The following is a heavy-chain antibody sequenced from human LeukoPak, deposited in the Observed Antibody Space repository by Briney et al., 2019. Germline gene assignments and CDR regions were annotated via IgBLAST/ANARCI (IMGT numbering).Heavy chain of an antibody. CDR3: AKGPMVITNNWFDP. Sequence: GGSLRLSCAASGFIFSNSPMVWVRQPPGKGLQWVSTVSGSGGTTYYVDSVKGRFTISRDNSKNTLYLQMNSLRAEDTAVYYCAKGPMVITNNWFDPWGQGTQVTVSS. V-gene: IGHV3-23*01. CDR1: GFIFSNSP. D-gene: IGHD3-22*01. J-gene: IGHJ5*02. CDR2: VSGSGGTT.